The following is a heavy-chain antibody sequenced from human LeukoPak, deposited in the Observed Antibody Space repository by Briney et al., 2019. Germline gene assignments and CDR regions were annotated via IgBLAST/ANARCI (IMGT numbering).Heavy chain of an antibody. V-gene: IGHV1-69*06. CDR1: GGTFSSYA. Sequence: GASVKVSCKASGGTFSSYAISWVRQAPGQGLEWMGGIIPIFGTANYAQKFQGRVTITADKSTSTAYMELSSLRSVDTAVYYCARQTTMVRGVFDAFDIWGQGTMVTVSS. J-gene: IGHJ3*02. D-gene: IGHD3-10*01. CDR3: ARQTTMVRGVFDAFDI. CDR2: IIPIFGTA.